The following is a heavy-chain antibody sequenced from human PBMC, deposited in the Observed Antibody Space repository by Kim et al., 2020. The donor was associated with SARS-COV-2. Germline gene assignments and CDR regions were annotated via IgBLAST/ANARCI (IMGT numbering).Heavy chain of an antibody. CDR3: ARVESMVRGVKTAPGY. CDR1: GFTFSSYS. J-gene: IGHJ4*02. CDR2: ISSSSSTI. D-gene: IGHD3-10*01. Sequence: GSLRLSCAASGFTFSSYSMNWVRQAPGKGLEWVSYISSSSSTIYYADSVKGRFTISRDNAKNSLYLQMNSLRDEDTAVYYCARVESMVRGVKTAPGYWGQGTLVTVSS. V-gene: IGHV3-48*02.